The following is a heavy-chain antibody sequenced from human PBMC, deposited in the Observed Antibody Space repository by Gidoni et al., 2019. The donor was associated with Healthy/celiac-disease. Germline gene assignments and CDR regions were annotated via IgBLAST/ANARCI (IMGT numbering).Heavy chain of an antibody. J-gene: IGHJ5*02. D-gene: IGHD6-13*01. CDR3: ARHQIIATRIPKRPVWFDP. V-gene: IGHV4-39*01. CDR1: GGSISRSSYY. CDR2: IYYSGST. Sequence: QLQLQESGPGLVKPSETLSLTCTVSGGSISRSSYYWGWIRQPPGKGLEWIGSIYYSGSTYYNPSLKSRVTISVDTSKNQFSLKLSSVTAADTAVYYCARHQIIATRIPKRPVWFDPWGQGTLVTVSS.